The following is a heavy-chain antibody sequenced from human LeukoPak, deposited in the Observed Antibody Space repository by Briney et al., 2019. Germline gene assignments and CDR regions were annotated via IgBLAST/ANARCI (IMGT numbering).Heavy chain of an antibody. CDR3: ARVDSSGWKFHYYYVMDV. CDR2: IIPIFGTA. V-gene: IGHV1-69*13. Sequence: ASVKVSRKASGGTFSSYAISWVRQAPGQGLEWMGGIIPIFGTANYAQKFQGRVTITADESTSTAYMELSSLRSEDTAVYYCARVDSSGWKFHYYYVMDVWGRGTTVTVSS. CDR1: GGTFSSYA. D-gene: IGHD6-19*01. J-gene: IGHJ6*02.